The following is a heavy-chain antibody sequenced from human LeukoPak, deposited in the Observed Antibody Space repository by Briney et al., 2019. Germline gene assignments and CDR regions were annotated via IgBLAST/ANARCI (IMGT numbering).Heavy chain of an antibody. D-gene: IGHD3-22*01. J-gene: IGHJ5*02. V-gene: IGHV3-21*01. CDR3: ARDRLTDYDSSGSLSP. CDR1: GFTFSSYS. Sequence: TGGSLRLSCAASGFTFSSYSMNWVRQAPGKGLEWVSSISSSSSYIYYADSVKGRFTISRDNAKNSPYLQMNSLRAEDTAVYYCARDRLTDYDSSGSLSPWGQGTLVTVSS. CDR2: ISSSSSYI.